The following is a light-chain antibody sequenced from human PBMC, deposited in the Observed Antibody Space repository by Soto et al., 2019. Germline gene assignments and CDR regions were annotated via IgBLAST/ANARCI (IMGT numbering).Light chain of an antibody. CDR2: EVN. V-gene: IGLV2-14*01. CDR3: CSFATTSTHV. J-gene: IGLJ1*01. Sequence: QSALTQPASLSGSPGQSITISCTGPSSDIGAYDYVSWVQQHPGKAPKLMISEVNNRPPGVSNRFSGSKSGNTAYLTISGLQVEDEAEYFCCSFATTSTHVCGTGTKLTVL. CDR1: SSDIGAYDY.